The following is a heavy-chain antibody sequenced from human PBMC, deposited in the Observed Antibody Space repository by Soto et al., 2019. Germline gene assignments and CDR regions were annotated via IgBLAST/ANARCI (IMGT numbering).Heavy chain of an antibody. Sequence: SVKVSCKASGGTFSSYAISWVRQAPGQGLEWMGGSIPIFGTANYAQKFQGRVTITADKSTSTAYMELSSLRSEDTAVYYCARDLGGTIITAAEFLYIGGVWGHVNSVTVS. D-gene: IGHD3-16*01. V-gene: IGHV1-69*06. CDR2: SIPIFGTA. CDR1: GGTFSSYA. CDR3: ARDLGGTIITAAEFLYIGGV. J-gene: IGHJ6*02.